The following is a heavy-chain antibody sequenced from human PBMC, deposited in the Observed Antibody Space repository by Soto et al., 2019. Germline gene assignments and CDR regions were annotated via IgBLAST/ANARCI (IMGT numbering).Heavy chain of an antibody. J-gene: IGHJ4*02. D-gene: IGHD3-10*01. CDR2: VRYDGSNI. V-gene: IGHV3-33*01. Sequence: PGGSLRLSCAATGFTFSGYGMHWVRQAPGKGLEWVAVVRYDGSNIYYADSVKGRFTISRDNSKNTLDLQMNSLRAEDTAVYYCVRDGVGHRHFYGFFDYWGQGTLVTVS. CDR1: GFTFSGYG. CDR3: VRDGVGHRHFYGFFDY.